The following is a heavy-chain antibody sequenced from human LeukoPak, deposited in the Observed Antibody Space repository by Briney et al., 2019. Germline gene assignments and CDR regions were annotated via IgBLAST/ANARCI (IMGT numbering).Heavy chain of an antibody. CDR3: ARDQDGANTY. Sequence: GGSLRPSWAASGFTFSSNYMSWVRPAPGKGPEWVSVIYSGGSTYYADSVKDRFTISRDNSKNTLYLQMNSLRAEDTAVYYCARDQDGANTYWGQGTLVTVSS. CDR2: IYSGGST. CDR1: GFTFSSNY. V-gene: IGHV3-53*01. J-gene: IGHJ4*02.